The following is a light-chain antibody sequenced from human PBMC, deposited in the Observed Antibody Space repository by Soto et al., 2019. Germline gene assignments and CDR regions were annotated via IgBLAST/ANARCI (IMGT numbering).Light chain of an antibody. CDR3: QQYGSAPLT. CDR2: AAS. Sequence: EIVLTQSPGTLSLSPGERATLSCRASQSVSNNYLAWYQQKPGQAPRLLISAASSRATAIPDRFSGSGSGTDFTLTISRLEPEDFAVYFCQQYGSAPLTFVQGTRLEIE. CDR1: QSVSNNY. V-gene: IGKV3-20*01. J-gene: IGKJ5*01.